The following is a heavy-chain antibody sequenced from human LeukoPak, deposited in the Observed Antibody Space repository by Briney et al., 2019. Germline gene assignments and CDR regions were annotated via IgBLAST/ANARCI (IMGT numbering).Heavy chain of an antibody. CDR1: GFTFSSYA. CDR2: ISGSGGST. CDR3: SRERSSSYYFDY. D-gene: IGHD6-6*01. V-gene: IGHV3-23*01. J-gene: IGHJ4*02. Sequence: PGGSLRLSCAASGFTFSSYAMSWVRLAPGKGLEWVSAISGSGGSTYYADSVKGRFTISRDNSKNTLYLQMNSLRAEDTAVYYCSRERSSSYYFDYWGQGTLVTVSS.